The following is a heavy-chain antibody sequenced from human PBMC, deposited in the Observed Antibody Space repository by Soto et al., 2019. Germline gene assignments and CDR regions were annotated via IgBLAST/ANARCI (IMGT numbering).Heavy chain of an antibody. Sequence: KTSETLSLTCTVSGGSISSGGYYWSWIRQHPGKGLEWIGYIYYSGSTYYNPSLKSRVTISVDTSKNQFSLKLSSVTAADTAVYYCARDRSSSWLDVWGQGTTVTVSS. CDR2: IYYSGST. V-gene: IGHV4-31*03. CDR1: GGSISSGGYY. D-gene: IGHD6-13*01. J-gene: IGHJ6*02. CDR3: ARDRSSSWLDV.